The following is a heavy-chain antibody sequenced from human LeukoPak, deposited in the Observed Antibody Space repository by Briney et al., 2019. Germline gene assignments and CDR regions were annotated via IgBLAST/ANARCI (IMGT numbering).Heavy chain of an antibody. CDR3: SRVRGSLRFLDY. J-gene: IGHJ4*02. D-gene: IGHD3-3*01. CDR1: GGSISSGGYY. Sequence: SETLSLTCTVSGGSISSGGYYWSWIRQHPGKGLEWIGYIYYSGSTYYNPSLKSRVTISVDTSKNQFSLKLSSVTAADTAVYYCSRVRGSLRFLDYWGQGILVTVSS. V-gene: IGHV4-31*03. CDR2: IYYSGST.